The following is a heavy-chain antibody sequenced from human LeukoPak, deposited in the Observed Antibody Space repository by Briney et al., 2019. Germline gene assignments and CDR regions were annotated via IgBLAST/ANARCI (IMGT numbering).Heavy chain of an antibody. J-gene: IGHJ3*02. D-gene: IGHD2-2*01. CDR3: ARMPVALDI. CDR1: GYTFTGYY. Sequence: VSVKVSCKASGYTFTGYYMHWVRQAPGQGLEWMGWINPNGGGTNYAQKFQGRVTMTRDTSISTVYMELNRLTSDDTAIYYCARMPVALDIWGQGTRVTVSS. CDR2: INPNGGGT. V-gene: IGHV1-2*02.